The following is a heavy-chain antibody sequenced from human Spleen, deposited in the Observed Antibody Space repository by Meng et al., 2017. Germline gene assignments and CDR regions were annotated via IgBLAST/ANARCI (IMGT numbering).Heavy chain of an antibody. CDR1: GGSFSDYY. J-gene: IGHJ4*02. CDR3: AGVRGIPVAGYFFDY. CDR2: INHSGST. D-gene: IGHD6-19*01. Sequence: SETLSLTCVVSGGSFSDYYWSWIRQPPGKGLEWIGEINHSGSTNYNPSLESRATISVDTSQNNLSLKLSSVTAADTAVYYCAGVRGIPVAGYFFDYWGQGTLVTVSS. V-gene: IGHV4-34*01.